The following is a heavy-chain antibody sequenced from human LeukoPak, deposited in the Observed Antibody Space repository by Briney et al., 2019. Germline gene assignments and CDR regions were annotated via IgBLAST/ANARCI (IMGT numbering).Heavy chain of an antibody. CDR2: IYNTGST. D-gene: IGHD3-16*01. CDR3: ARAPGTFGGTICIRNKYYYNGMDV. CDR1: GASISSGAYF. V-gene: IGHV4-31*03. J-gene: IGHJ6*02. Sequence: PSETLSLTCTVSGASISSGAYFWNWIRQHPGKGLEWIGYIYNTGSTYYNPSLRGRVTISVDPSKNHYSLRLSSVTAADTAVYYCARAPGTFGGTICIRNKYYYNGMDVWGQGTTVTVSS.